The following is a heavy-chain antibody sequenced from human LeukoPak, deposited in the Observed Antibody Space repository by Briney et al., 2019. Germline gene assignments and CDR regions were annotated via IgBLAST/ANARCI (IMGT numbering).Heavy chain of an antibody. V-gene: IGHV4-39*01. CDR2: IYYSGST. J-gene: IGHJ4*02. Sequence: SETLSLTCTVSGGSISSSSSYYWGWIRQPPGKGLEWIGRIYYSGSTYYHPSLKSRDTISVDTSKNQFSLKLSSVTAADTAVYYCARRSRDGYNFGYWGQGTLVTVSS. D-gene: IGHD5-24*01. CDR1: GGSISSSSSYY. CDR3: ARRSRDGYNFGY.